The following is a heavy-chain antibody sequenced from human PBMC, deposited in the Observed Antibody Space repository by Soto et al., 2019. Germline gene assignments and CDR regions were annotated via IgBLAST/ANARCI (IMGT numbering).Heavy chain of an antibody. CDR1: GYTFSTYG. J-gene: IGHJ4*02. CDR2: ISDNSGTT. V-gene: IGHV1-18*01. D-gene: IGHD3-10*01. Sequence: QVQLVQSGAEVKKPGASVKVSCEASGYTFSTYGITWVRQAPGQGLEWMGWISDNSGTTNYAQQLQGRLTMTTDTSTSTAYMELGSLRSDDTAVYYCAREGVRGQRGVTYCDYWGQGTLVTVSS. CDR3: AREGVRGQRGVTYCDY.